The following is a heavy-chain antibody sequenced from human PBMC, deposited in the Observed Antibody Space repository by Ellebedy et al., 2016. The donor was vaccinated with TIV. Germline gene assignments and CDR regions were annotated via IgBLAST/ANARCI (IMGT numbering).Heavy chain of an antibody. CDR2: ISGSGGST. CDR1: GFTFSSYA. Sequence: GESLKISCAASGFTFSSYAMSWVRQAPGKGLEWVSAISGSGGSTYYADSVKGRFTISRDNSKNTLYLQMNSLRAEDTAVYYCAKERDHRGDYFDYWGQGTLVTVSS. CDR3: AKERDHRGDYFDY. J-gene: IGHJ4*02. V-gene: IGHV3-23*01.